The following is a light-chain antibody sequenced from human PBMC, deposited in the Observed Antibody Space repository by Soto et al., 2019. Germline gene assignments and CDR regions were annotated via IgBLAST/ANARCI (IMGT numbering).Light chain of an antibody. Sequence: DIQMTQSPSSLSASVGDRVTITCRASQGISNSLAWYQQKPGKVPKLLIYAASTLQSGVPSRFSGSGSVTDFTLTISSLQPEDVATDYCQKYNSVPITFGQGTRLEIK. J-gene: IGKJ5*01. CDR1: QGISNS. V-gene: IGKV1-27*01. CDR2: AAS. CDR3: QKYNSVPIT.